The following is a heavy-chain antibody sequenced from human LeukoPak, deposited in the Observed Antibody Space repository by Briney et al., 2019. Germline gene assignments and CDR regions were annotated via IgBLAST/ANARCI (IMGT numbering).Heavy chain of an antibody. J-gene: IGHJ4*02. D-gene: IGHD4-17*01. CDR1: GFTFSSYS. V-gene: IGHV3-21*01. CDR3: ARDLSRYGDYIDY. CDR2: ISSSSSYR. Sequence: PGGSLRLSCAASGFTFSSYSMTWVRQAPGKGLEWVSSISSSSSYRYYADSVKGRFTISRDNAKNSLYLQMNSLRAEDTAVYYCARDLSRYGDYIDYWGQGTLVTVSS.